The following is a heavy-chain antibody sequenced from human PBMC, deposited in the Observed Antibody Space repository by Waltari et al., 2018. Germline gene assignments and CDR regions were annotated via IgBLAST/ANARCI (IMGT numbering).Heavy chain of an antibody. CDR1: GFTFRTYA. CDR3: AILLGRGY. D-gene: IGHD3-10*01. J-gene: IGHJ4*02. V-gene: IGHV3-23*01. CDR2: ISGSGDST. Sequence: EVQLLESGGGLVQPGGSLRLSCAASGFTFRTYAMSWVRQAPGKGLEWVSSISGSGDSTYYADSVKGRFTISRDNSKNTLYLKMNSLRAEDTAVYYCAILLGRGYWGQGTLVTVSS.